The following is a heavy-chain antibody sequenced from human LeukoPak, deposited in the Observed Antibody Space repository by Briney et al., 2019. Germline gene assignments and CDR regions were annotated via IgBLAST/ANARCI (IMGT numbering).Heavy chain of an antibody. V-gene: IGHV3-33*06. CDR2: IWYDGSNK. J-gene: IGHJ3*02. CDR1: GFTFRSHA. D-gene: IGHD6-19*01. CDR3: AKVKGWQWLVRVGPDAFDI. Sequence: GGSPRLSCATSGFTFRSHAMHWVRQSPGKGLEWVAQIWYDGSNKYYADSVKGRFSVSRDNSKNTLYLQMNSLRAEDTAVYYCAKVKGWQWLVRVGPDAFDIWGQGTMVTVPS.